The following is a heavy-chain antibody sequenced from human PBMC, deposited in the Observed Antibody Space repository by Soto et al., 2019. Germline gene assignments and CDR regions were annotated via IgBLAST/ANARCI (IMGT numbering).Heavy chain of an antibody. CDR2: IRSKANSYAT. Sequence: GRSLRLSWAASGFTFSGSAMHWVRQASGKGLEWVGRIRSKANSYATAYAASVKGRFTISRDDSKNTAYLQMNSLKTEDTAVYYCTRRLDYGDPYYYYYYMDVWGKGTTVTVSS. D-gene: IGHD4-17*01. CDR1: GFTFSGSA. V-gene: IGHV3-73*01. J-gene: IGHJ6*03. CDR3: TRRLDYGDPYYYYYYMDV.